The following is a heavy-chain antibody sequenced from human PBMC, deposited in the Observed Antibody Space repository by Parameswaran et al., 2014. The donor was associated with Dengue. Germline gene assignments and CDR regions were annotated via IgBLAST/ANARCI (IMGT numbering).Heavy chain of an antibody. J-gene: IGHJ6*03. CDR3: ARDWYWNYAILYYYYYYMDV. CDR1: GFTFSSYW. V-gene: IGHV3-7*01. CDR2: IKQDGSEK. Sequence: GSLRLSCAASGFTFSSYWMSWVRQAPGKGLEWVANIKQDGSEKYYVDSVKGRFTISRDNAKNSLYLQMNSLRAEDTAVYYCARDWYWNYAILYYYYYYMDVWGKGTTVTVSS. D-gene: IGHD1-7*01.